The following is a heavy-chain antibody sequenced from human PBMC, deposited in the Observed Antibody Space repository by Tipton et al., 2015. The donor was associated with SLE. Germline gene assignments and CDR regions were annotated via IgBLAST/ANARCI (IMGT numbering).Heavy chain of an antibody. CDR2: IRPDGSGD. CDR3: AKDPGGDYFDY. CDR1: EFKFSNFW. D-gene: IGHD2-21*01. V-gene: IGHV3-7*01. J-gene: IGHJ4*02. Sequence: GSLRLSCAASEFKFSNFWLSWVRQAPGKGLEWVANIRPDGSGDYYVDSVKGRFTISRDNSKNTLYLQMHSLRTEDTAVYYCAKDPGGDYFDYWGQGTLVTVSS.